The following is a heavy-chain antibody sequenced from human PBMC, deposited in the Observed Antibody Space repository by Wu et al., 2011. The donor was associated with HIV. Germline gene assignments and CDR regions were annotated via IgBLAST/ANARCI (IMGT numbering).Heavy chain of an antibody. CDR1: GNTLSDLS. J-gene: IGHJ2*01. CDR3: ARAPNPGRYFDL. V-gene: IGHV1-24*01. CDR2: LHPDSSEV. Sequence: QVRLVQSGAEVREPGASVKVSCEVSGNTLSDLSIHWVRLTPEEGLQWMGGLHPDSSEVVYAQTFQGRITISADTSTTTVYMDLSSLRSEDTAVYFCARAPNPGRYFDLWGRGTLVTVSS. D-gene: IGHD2-8*01.